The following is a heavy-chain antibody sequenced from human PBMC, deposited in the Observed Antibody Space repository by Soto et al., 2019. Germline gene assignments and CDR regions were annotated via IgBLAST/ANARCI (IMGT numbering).Heavy chain of an antibody. V-gene: IGHV4-30-2*01. Sequence: SETLSLTSAVSGGSISSGCDSWSWIRQPPGEGLEWIGYIYHSGSTYYNPSLKSRVTISVDRSKNQFSLKLSSVTAADTAVYYCARVPDRWGQGTLVTVSS. D-gene: IGHD2-2*01. CDR3: ARVPDR. CDR1: GGSISSGCDS. CDR2: IYHSGST. J-gene: IGHJ5*02.